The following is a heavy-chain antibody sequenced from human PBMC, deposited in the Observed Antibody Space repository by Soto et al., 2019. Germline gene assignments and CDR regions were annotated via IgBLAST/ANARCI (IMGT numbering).Heavy chain of an antibody. CDR1: GFSLSTSGVG. J-gene: IGHJ5*02. CDR3: AHLPTPGSWFDP. D-gene: IGHD2-15*01. V-gene: IGHV2-5*01. Sequence: QITLKESGPTLVKPTQTLTLTCTFSGFSLSTSGVGVGWIRQPPRKALEWLALIYWNDDKRYSPSLKSRLTNPKDTSKNPVVLTMTNMDPVDTATYYCAHLPTPGSWFDPWGQGTLVTVSS. CDR2: IYWNDDK.